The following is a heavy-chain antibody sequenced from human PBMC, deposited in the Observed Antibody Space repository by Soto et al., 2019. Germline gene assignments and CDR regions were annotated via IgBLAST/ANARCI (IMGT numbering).Heavy chain of an antibody. CDR2: IVVGSGNT. V-gene: IGHV1-58*01. CDR3: ARDRAVVAATYDY. CDR1: GFTFTSSA. J-gene: IGHJ4*02. Sequence: GASVKVSCKASGFTFTSSAVQWVRQARGQRLEWIGWIVVGSGNTNYAQKFQERVTITRDMSTSTAYMELSSLRSEDTAVYYCARDRAVVAATYDYWGQGTLVTVSS. D-gene: IGHD2-15*01.